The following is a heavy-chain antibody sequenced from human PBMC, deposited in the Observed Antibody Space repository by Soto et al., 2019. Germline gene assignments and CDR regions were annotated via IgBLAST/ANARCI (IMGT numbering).Heavy chain of an antibody. CDR2: IYNGEST. Sequence: MIWIRQTPGKGLEWVAFIYNGESTHYADSVKGRFTISSDRSKNTLYLQKNSLRIEDTAGYYCWSAVPGLGKFRPFDYWSQG. V-gene: IGHV3-53*01. J-gene: IGHJ4*02. D-gene: IGHD3-16*01. CDR3: WSAVPGLGKFRPFDY.